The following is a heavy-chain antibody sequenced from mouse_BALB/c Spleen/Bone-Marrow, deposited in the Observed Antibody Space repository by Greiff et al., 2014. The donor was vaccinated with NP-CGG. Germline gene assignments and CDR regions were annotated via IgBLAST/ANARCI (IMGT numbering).Heavy chain of an antibody. J-gene: IGHJ3*01. D-gene: IGHD2-1*01. CDR1: GYSFTSYW. Sequence: QVQLQQSGAELVRPGASVKLSCKASGYSFTSYWMNWVKQRPGQGLEWIGMIHPSDSETRLNQKFKDKATLTEDKSSSTAYMQLSSPTSEDSAVYYCAREKVYYGISWFAYWGQGTLVTVSA. V-gene: IGHV1-61*01. CDR3: AREKVYYGISWFAY. CDR2: IHPSDSET.